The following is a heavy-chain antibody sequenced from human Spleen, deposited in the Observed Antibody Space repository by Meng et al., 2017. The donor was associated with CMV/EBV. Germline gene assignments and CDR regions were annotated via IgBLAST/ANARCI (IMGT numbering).Heavy chain of an antibody. CDR2: IKQDGDDT. Sequence: GESLKISCAASGFTLSSYWMNWVRQAPGKGLEWVAIIKQDGDDTYYVDSVKGRFTISRDNAKNTLYLQMNSLRAEDTAVYYCARGLDYWGQGTLVTVS. V-gene: IGHV3-7*01. CDR1: GFTLSSYW. J-gene: IGHJ4*02. CDR3: ARGLDY.